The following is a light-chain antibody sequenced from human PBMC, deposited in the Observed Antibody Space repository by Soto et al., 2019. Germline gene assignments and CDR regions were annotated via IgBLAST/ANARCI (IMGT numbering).Light chain of an antibody. CDR2: DAS. CDR1: QSFSSY. J-gene: IGKJ1*01. CDR3: HQYNNWPPWT. Sequence: EIVLTQSPATLSLSPGERATLSCRASQSFSSYLAWYQQKPGQAPRLLIYDASNRATGIPARFSGSGSGTDFTLTISSLEPEDFAVYYCHQYNNWPPWTFGQGTKVDIK. V-gene: IGKV3-11*01.